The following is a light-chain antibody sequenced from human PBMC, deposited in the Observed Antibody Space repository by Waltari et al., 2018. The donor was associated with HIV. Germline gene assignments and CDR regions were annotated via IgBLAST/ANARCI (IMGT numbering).Light chain of an antibody. J-gene: IGLJ1*01. CDR1: ASPKPY. Sequence: SSELTQPPSVSVSPGQTARITCSGDASPKPYTHWFQQKPGQAPVVVMHKNTERPSGIPGRFSASRSGTTVTLTITGVQTDDEADYYCLSADTSGTYVFGPGTTVTVL. CDR3: LSADTSGTYV. V-gene: IGLV3-25*03. CDR2: KNT.